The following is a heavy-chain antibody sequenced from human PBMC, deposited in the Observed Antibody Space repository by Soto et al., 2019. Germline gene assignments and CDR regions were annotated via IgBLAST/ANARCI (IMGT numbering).Heavy chain of an antibody. Sequence: QERLVQSGAEVRKPGSSVKVSCKVTGGTSTRYAINWVRQAPGQGLEWMGGIVPMFGTSKYAQKFQGRVTVTADTSTKIAYMELISLRSEDTAVYYCNRGSEYDFWSGYLWGQGTLVSVSS. D-gene: IGHD3-3*01. J-gene: IGHJ4*02. CDR3: NRGSEYDFWSGYL. CDR1: GGTSTRYA. CDR2: IVPMFGTS. V-gene: IGHV1-69*06.